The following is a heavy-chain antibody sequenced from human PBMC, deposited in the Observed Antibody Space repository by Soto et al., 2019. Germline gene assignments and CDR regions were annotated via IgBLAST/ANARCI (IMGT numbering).Heavy chain of an antibody. Sequence: GDSVKVSCKASGYTFTSYGINWVRQAPGRGLEWMGWISAYNGNTNYVQKLQGRVTMTTDTSTSTAYMELRHLRSDTTAVYYFARYSDVRGYYRYYYYYGMDVWGQGTTVTVSS. CDR3: ARYSDVRGYYRYYYYYGMDV. CDR1: GYTFTSYG. D-gene: IGHD3-3*01. V-gene: IGHV1-18*01. CDR2: ISAYNGNT. J-gene: IGHJ6*02.